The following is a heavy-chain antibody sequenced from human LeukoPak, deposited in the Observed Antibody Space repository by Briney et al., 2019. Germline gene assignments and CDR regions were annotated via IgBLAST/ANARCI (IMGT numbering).Heavy chain of an antibody. Sequence: SVTLSLTCTVPGSSISSYSWTWIRQPPGHALQSNGYIYSRGRSTYHPSVKRRVTISVDTSRNQSSLKMSSLTAADTAVSYCGRHQLYCRGASCYPDWFDPWGQGILVTVSS. CDR3: GRHQLYCRGASCYPDWFDP. J-gene: IGHJ5*02. CDR2: IYSRGRS. D-gene: IGHD2-15*01. CDR1: GSSISSYS. V-gene: IGHV4-59*08.